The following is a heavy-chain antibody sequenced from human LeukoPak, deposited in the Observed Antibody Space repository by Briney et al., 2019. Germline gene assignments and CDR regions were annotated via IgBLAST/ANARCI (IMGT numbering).Heavy chain of an antibody. CDR1: GFTFSSYS. Sequence: GGSLRLSCAASGFTFSSYSMNWVRQAPGKGLEWVSSISSSSSYIYYADSVKGRFTISRDNAKNSLYLQMNSLRAEDTAVYYCARDSNGYNGFDYWGQGTLVTDSS. D-gene: IGHD5-24*01. V-gene: IGHV3-21*01. CDR2: ISSSSSYI. CDR3: ARDSNGYNGFDY. J-gene: IGHJ4*02.